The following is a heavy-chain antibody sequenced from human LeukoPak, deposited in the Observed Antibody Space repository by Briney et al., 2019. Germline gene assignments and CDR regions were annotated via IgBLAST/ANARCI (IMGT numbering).Heavy chain of an antibody. Sequence: SQTLSLTCAISGDSVSSKNGAWSWIRQSPSRGLEWLGRTYYRSKWYNDYAEVIQGRITINPDTSKNQFSLQLNSVTPEDTAVYFCARDMGTTGWYTFDYWGQGTLVTVSS. CDR3: ARDMGTTGWYTFDY. D-gene: IGHD6-19*01. J-gene: IGHJ4*02. CDR1: GDSVSSKNGA. V-gene: IGHV6-1*01. CDR2: TYYRSKWYN.